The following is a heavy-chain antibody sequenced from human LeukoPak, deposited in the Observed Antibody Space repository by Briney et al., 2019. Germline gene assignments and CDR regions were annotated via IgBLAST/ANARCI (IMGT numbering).Heavy chain of an antibody. Sequence: KESGPALVKPTQTLTLTCTFSGFSLSTSGMRVSWIRQPPGKALEWLARIDWDDDKFYSTSLKTRLTISKDTSKNQVVLTMTNMDPVDTATYYCPRTNRGSGSINWFDPWGQGTLVTVSS. V-gene: IGHV2-70*04. J-gene: IGHJ5*02. D-gene: IGHD3-10*01. CDR3: PRTNRGSGSINWFDP. CDR1: GFSLSTSGMR. CDR2: IDWDDDK.